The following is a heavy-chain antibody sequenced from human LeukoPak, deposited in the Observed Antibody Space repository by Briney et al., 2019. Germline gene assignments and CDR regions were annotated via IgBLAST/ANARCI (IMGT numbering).Heavy chain of an antibody. Sequence: ASVTVSCTASGYTFTIYAMNWVRQAPGQGLEWMGWINTNTGNPTYAQGFTGRFVFSLDTSVSTAYLQISSLKAEDTAVYYCARDSDVTSGFYYFDYWGQGTLVTVSS. D-gene: IGHD3-3*01. CDR1: GYTFTIYA. CDR2: INTNTGNP. V-gene: IGHV7-4-1*02. CDR3: ARDSDVTSGFYYFDY. J-gene: IGHJ4*02.